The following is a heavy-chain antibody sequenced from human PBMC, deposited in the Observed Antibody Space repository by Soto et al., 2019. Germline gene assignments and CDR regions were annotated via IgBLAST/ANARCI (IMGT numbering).Heavy chain of an antibody. J-gene: IGHJ5*02. V-gene: IGHV1-69*13. CDR3: ARAPRRYTSSYNCFDP. CDR1: GGTFSSYA. D-gene: IGHD1-1*01. Sequence: SVKVSCKASGGTFSSYAISWVRQAPGQGLEWMGGIIPIFGTANYAQKFQGRVTITADESTSTAYMELSSLRSEDTAVYYCARAPRRYTSSYNCFDPWGQGTLVTVSS. CDR2: IIPIFGTA.